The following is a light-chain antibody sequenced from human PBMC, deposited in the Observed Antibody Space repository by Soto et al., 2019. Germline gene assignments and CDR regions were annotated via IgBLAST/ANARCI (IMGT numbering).Light chain of an antibody. CDR2: GAS. Sequence: EIAMTQSPATLSVSPGERATLSCRASQSVSTNLAWYQQKPGQAPRLLIYGASTRATGIPARFSGSGSGTEFTLTITSLQSEDFAVYYCQQYNIWPLWTFGQGTKVEIK. CDR3: QQYNIWPLWT. J-gene: IGKJ1*01. V-gene: IGKV3-15*01. CDR1: QSVSTN.